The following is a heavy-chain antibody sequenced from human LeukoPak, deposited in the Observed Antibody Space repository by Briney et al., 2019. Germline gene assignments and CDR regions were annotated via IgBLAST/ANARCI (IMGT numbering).Heavy chain of an antibody. J-gene: IGHJ4*02. CDR2: ISSGGNT. V-gene: IGHV3-53*01. CDR3: AREVRGYYFDY. D-gene: IGHD5-12*01. CDR1: GFTVTSNY. Sequence: PGGSLRLSCAASGFTVTSNYMTWARQAPGKGLEWVSVISSGGNTYYADSVRGRFTISRDNSKNTVYLQMSGLRAEDTAVYYCAREVRGYYFDYWGQGTLVTASS.